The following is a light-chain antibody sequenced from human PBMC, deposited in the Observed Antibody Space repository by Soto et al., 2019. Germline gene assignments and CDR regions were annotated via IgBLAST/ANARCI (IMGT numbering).Light chain of an antibody. Sequence: QSALTQPASVSGSPGQSITVSCTGTSSDVCGYNYVSWYQQHPANAPKLMIYEVSNRPSGVSHRFSGSKSGNTAHLAISALQAEDEAVYYCFSYSTSSTLVFGGGTKLTVL. CDR1: SSDVCGYNY. V-gene: IGLV2-14*01. CDR3: FSYSTSSTLV. CDR2: EVS. J-gene: IGLJ3*02.